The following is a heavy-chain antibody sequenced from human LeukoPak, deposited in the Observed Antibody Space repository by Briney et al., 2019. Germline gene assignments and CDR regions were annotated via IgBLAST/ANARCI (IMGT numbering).Heavy chain of an antibody. J-gene: IGHJ4*02. CDR3: ANAKFYNLATFDY. V-gene: IGHV3-23*01. CDR1: GFTFSSYA. CDR2: IVSSGAGT. Sequence: GGSLRLSCAASGFTFSSYAMSWVRQAPGKGLEWVSMIVSSGAGTSNADSVKGRFTISRDNSKNTLYLQMNSLRAEDTAVYYCANAKFYNLATFDYWGQGALVTVSS. D-gene: IGHD5-24*01.